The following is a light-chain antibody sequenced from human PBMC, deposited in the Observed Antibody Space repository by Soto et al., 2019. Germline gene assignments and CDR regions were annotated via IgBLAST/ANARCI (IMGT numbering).Light chain of an antibody. CDR2: VAS. J-gene: IGKJ1*01. V-gene: IGKV3-20*01. Sequence: EVELTLSPGTLTLIAGGIATLSCTANQSVSSRHIASYRQKPAQAPRLPSYVASSRATCIPDGFSGSGSGTDFTLTISRREPEDFAVYYCQQYGSSTRTFGQGTEV. CDR3: QQYGSSTRT. CDR1: QSVSSRH.